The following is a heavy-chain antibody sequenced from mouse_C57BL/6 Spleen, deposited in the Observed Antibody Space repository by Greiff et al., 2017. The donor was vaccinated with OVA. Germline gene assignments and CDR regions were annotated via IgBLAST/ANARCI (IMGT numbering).Heavy chain of an antibody. J-gene: IGHJ2*01. CDR1: GYAFSSYW. CDR2: IYPGDGDT. D-gene: IGHD1-1*01. CDR3: ARDHYGSSSYYFDY. Sequence: QVQLQQSGAELVKPGASVKISCKASGYAFSSYWMNWVKQRPGKGLEWIGQIYPGDGDTNYNGKFKGKATLTADKSSSTAYMQLSSLTSEDSAVYFCARDHYGSSSYYFDYWGKGTTLTVSS. V-gene: IGHV1-80*01.